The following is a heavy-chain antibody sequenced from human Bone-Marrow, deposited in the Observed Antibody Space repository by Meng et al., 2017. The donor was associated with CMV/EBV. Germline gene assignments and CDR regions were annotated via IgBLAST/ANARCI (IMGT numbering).Heavy chain of an antibody. J-gene: IGHJ4*02. CDR1: CFSFNDFA. CDR2: ISYDDSSE. V-gene: IGHV3-30*04. D-gene: IGHD2/OR15-2a*01. CDR3: ARGGWHQIKNIDY. Sequence: QVQLEDSGGSVVQAGRSVGLSCASSCFSFNDFAMHWVRKAPGKGLEWLTVISYDDSSEYYADSVGGRFTISRDRSRNTLYLQMNSLRHEDTAIYYCARGGWHQIKNIDYWGQGTLVTVSS.